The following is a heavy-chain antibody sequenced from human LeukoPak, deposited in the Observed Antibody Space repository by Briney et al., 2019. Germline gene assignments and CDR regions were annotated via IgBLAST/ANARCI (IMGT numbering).Heavy chain of an antibody. Sequence: GGSLRLSCAASGFTFSSYAMSWVRQAPGKGLEWVAFIRYDGSNKYYADSVKGRFTISRDNSKNTLYLQMNSLRAEDTAVYYCAKDWDIVVVPAAIPLDYWGQGTLVTVSS. CDR1: GFTFSSYA. D-gene: IGHD2-2*02. J-gene: IGHJ4*02. V-gene: IGHV3-30*02. CDR2: IRYDGSNK. CDR3: AKDWDIVVVPAAIPLDY.